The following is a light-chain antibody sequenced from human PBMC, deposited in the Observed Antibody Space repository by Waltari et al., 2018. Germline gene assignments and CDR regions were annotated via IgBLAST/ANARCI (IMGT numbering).Light chain of an antibody. CDR3: MQGTHWPRT. Sequence: DVVMTQSPLSLPVIFGQPASISCRSSQNLVHRHGNTYLNWFQQRAGQSPRRLIYKVSNRDSGVPDRFSASGSGTDFTLKISRVEAEDVGVYYCMQGTHWPRTFGQGTKLEI. J-gene: IGKJ2*02. CDR2: KVS. CDR1: QNLVHRHGNTY. V-gene: IGKV2-30*02.